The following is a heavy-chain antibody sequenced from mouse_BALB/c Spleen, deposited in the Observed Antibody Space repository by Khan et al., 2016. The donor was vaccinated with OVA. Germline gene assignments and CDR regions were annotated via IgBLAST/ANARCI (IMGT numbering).Heavy chain of an antibody. Sequence: LVESGPELKKPGETVKISCKASGYTFTSYGMNWVKQAPGKGLKWMGWINTYTGEPTYADDFTGRIVFSLETSASTAYLQINNLKNEDTATXICACPPYFSCVMGYWGQGTLVTVSS. D-gene: IGHD2-10*01. CDR2: INTYTGEP. CDR1: GYTFTSYG. CDR3: ACPPYFSCVMGY. V-gene: IGHV9-3-1*01. J-gene: IGHJ4*01.